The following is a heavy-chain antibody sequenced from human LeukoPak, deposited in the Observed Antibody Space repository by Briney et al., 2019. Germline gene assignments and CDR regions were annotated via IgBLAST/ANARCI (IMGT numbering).Heavy chain of an antibody. D-gene: IGHD3-10*01. CDR3: AREARSGELLGYYYGMDV. CDR2: INHNGNVN. J-gene: IGHJ6*02. Sequence: PGGSLRLSCAASGFTFSSYWMNWARQAPGKGLEWVASINHNGNVNYYVDSVKGRFTISRDNSKNTLYLQMNSLRAEDTAVYYCAREARSGELLGYYYGMDVWGQGTTVTVSS. V-gene: IGHV3-7*01. CDR1: GFTFSSYW.